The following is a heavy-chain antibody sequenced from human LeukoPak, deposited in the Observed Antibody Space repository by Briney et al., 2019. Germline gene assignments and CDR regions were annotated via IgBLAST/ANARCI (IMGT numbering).Heavy chain of an antibody. V-gene: IGHV4-38-2*02. J-gene: IGHJ4*02. D-gene: IGHD2-15*01. CDR1: GYSITSGYY. Sequence: SETLSLTCTVSGYSITSGYYWGWIRQPPGKGLEWIGSIYHSGSTHYNPSLNSRVTMSVDTSKNQVSLKLSSVTAADTAVYYCARVSTEAAYFDYWGQGTLVTVSP. CDR2: IYHSGST. CDR3: ARVSTEAAYFDY.